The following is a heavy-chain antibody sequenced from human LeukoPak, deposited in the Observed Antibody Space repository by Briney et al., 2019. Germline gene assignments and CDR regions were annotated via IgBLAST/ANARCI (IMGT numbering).Heavy chain of an antibody. CDR1: GGSVSSSSDY. CDR2: IYYSGST. D-gene: IGHD3-22*01. CDR3: ARHVPAGDSSGYYYAHFDY. J-gene: IGHJ4*02. V-gene: IGHV4-39*01. Sequence: ALGCGAGGGSVSSSSDYWRWIRKPPGKGLEWIGSIYYSGSTYYNPSLKSRVTISVDTSKNQFSLKLSSVTAADTAVYYCARHVPAGDSSGYYYAHFDYWGQGTLVTVSS.